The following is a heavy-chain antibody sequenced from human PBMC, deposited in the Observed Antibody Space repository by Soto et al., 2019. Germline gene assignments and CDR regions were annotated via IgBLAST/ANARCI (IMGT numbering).Heavy chain of an antibody. CDR3: AKGAYCTNGVCYPWEEYFDY. CDR1: GFTFSSYA. J-gene: IGHJ4*02. V-gene: IGHV3-23*01. CDR2: ISGSGGST. D-gene: IGHD2-8*01. Sequence: GGSLRLSCAASGFTFSSYAMSWVRQAPGKGLEWVSLISGSGGSTYYADSVKGRFTISRDNSKNTLYLQMKSLRAEDTAVYYCAKGAYCTNGVCYPWEEYFDYWGQGTLVTVSS.